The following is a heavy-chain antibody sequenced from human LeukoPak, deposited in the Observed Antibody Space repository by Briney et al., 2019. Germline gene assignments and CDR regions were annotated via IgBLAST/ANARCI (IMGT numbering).Heavy chain of an antibody. J-gene: IGHJ4*02. CDR1: GFTFSSYA. D-gene: IGHD2-15*01. CDR2: ISYDGSNK. CDR3: ARDDIVVVVAGIDY. V-gene: IGHV3-30-3*01. Sequence: GRSLRLSRAASGFTFSSYAMHWVRQAPGKGLEWVAVISYDGSNKYYADSVKGRFTISRDNSKNTLYLQMNSLRAEDTAAYYCARDDIVVVVAGIDYWGQGTLVTVSS.